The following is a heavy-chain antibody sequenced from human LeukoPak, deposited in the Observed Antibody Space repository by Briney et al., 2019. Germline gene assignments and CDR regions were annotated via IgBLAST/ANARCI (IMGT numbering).Heavy chain of an antibody. V-gene: IGHV3-74*01. Sequence: GGSLGLSCAASGFTFSSYAMHWVRQAPGKGLVWVSRINSDGSSTSYADSVKGRFTISRDNAKNSLFLQMNSLRAEDTAVYYCARDHAYAFDIWGQGTLVTVSS. J-gene: IGHJ3*02. CDR3: ARDHAYAFDI. CDR2: INSDGSST. CDR1: GFTFSSYA. D-gene: IGHD2-2*01.